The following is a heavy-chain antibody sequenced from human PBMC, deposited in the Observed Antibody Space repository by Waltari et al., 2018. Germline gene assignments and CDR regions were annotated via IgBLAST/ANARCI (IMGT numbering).Heavy chain of an antibody. J-gene: IGHJ4*02. V-gene: IGHV4-4*02. D-gene: IGHD6-19*01. CDR1: GGSISSSNC. CDR2: IEHSGST. Sequence: QVQLQESGPGLVKPSGTLSLTCAVSGGSISSSNCWSWVRQPPGKGLEWMGEIEHSGSTSDTPSLKSRVTIAVDKSKNQSSLKLSSVTAADTAVYYGARWHSSGFEVDYWGQGTLVTVSS. CDR3: ARWHSSGFEVDY.